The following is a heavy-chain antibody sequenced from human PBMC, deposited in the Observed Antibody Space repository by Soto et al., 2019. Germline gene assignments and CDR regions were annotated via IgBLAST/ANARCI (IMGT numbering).Heavy chain of an antibody. CDR2: IKQDGSEK. Sequence: GGSLRLSCAASGFTFSSYWMSWVRQAPGKGLEWVANIKQDGSEKYYVDSVKGRFTISRDNAKNSLYLQMNSLRAEDTAVYYCAREDIVVVVADKSYYYYYYMDVWGKGTTVTVSS. D-gene: IGHD2-15*01. CDR1: GFTFSSYW. CDR3: AREDIVVVVADKSYYYYYYMDV. V-gene: IGHV3-7*01. J-gene: IGHJ6*03.